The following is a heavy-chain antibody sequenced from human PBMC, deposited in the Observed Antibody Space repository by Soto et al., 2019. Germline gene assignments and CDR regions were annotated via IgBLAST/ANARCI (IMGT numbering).Heavy chain of an antibody. CDR1: DGSVSSGSYY. Sequence: PSETLSLTCTVSDGSVSSGSYYWSWIRQPPGKGLEWIGYIYYSGSTNYNPSLKSRVTISVDTSKNQFSLKLSSVTAADTAVYYCARAGSSSKIDYWGQGTLVTVSS. D-gene: IGHD6-13*01. CDR3: ARAGSSSKIDY. J-gene: IGHJ4*02. V-gene: IGHV4-61*01. CDR2: IYYSGST.